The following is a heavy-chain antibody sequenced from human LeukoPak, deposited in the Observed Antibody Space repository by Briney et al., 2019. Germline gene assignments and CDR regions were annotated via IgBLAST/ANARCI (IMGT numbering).Heavy chain of an antibody. CDR3: ARRENYCSGGSCYPDAFDI. Sequence: SETLSLICTVSGGSISSSSYYWGWIRQPPGKGLEWIGSIYYSGSTYYNPSLKSRVTISVDTSKNQFSLKLRSVTAADTAVYYCARRENYCSGGSCYPDAFDIWGQGTMVTVSS. CDR1: GGSISSSSYY. J-gene: IGHJ3*02. CDR2: IYYSGST. D-gene: IGHD2-15*01. V-gene: IGHV4-39*01.